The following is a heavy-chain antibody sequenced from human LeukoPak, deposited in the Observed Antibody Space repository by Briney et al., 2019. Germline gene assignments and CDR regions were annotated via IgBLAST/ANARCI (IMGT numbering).Heavy chain of an antibody. J-gene: IGHJ5*02. CDR3: ARSRGGGWNSYNWFDP. CDR1: GDSISSSSYY. V-gene: IGHV4-39*07. CDR2: IYYSGST. Sequence: PSETLSLTCTVSGDSISSSSYYWGWIRQPPGKGLEWIGSIYYSGSTYYNPSLKSRVTISEDTSKNQFSLKLSSVTAADTAVYYCARSRGGGWNSYNWFDPWGQGTLVTVSS. D-gene: IGHD1-7*01.